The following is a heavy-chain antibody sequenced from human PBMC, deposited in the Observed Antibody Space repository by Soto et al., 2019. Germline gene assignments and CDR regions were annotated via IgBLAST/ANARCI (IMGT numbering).Heavy chain of an antibody. V-gene: IGHV5-10-1*01. CDR3: ARLQGDCSGGSCPYYYYYDMDV. CDR2: IDPSDSQT. D-gene: IGHD2-15*01. J-gene: IGHJ6*02. Sequence: GESLKISCKGSGYSFAGYWITWVRQKPGKGLEWMGRIDPSDSQTYYSPSFRGHVTISATKSVTTVFLQWSSLRASDTAMYYCARLQGDCSGGSCPYYYYYDMDVWGQGTTVTVSS. CDR1: GYSFAGYW.